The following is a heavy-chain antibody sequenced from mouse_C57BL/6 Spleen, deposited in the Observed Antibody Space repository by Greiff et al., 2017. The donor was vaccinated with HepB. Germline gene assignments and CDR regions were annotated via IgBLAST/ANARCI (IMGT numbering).Heavy chain of an antibody. D-gene: IGHD2-4*01. V-gene: IGHV1-5*01. J-gene: IGHJ3*01. Sequence: VQLQQSGTVLARPGASVKMSCKTSGYTFTSYWMHWVKQRPGQGLEWIGAIYPGNSDTSYNQKFKGKAKLTAVTSASTAYMELSSLTNEDSAVYYCTRHDYDGAWFAYWGQGTLVTVSA. CDR1: GYTFTSYW. CDR2: IYPGNSDT. CDR3: TRHDYDGAWFAY.